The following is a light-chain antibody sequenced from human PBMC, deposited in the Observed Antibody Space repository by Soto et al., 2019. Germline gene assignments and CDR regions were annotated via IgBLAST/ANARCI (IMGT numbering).Light chain of an antibody. Sequence: DIQMTQSPFSLSASVGDRATITCRASQSISSWLAWYQQKPGKAPKLLIYDASTLQSGVPSRYSGSGSGTEFTLTISNLQPDDFATYYCQQYESYSPWTFGQGTKVDIK. V-gene: IGKV1-5*01. CDR1: QSISSW. J-gene: IGKJ1*01. CDR2: DAS. CDR3: QQYESYSPWT.